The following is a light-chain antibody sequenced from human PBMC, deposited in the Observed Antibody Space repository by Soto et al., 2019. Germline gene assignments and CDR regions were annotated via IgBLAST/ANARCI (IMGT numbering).Light chain of an antibody. CDR2: GAS. CDR3: QQYNEWPPYT. J-gene: IGKJ2*01. Sequence: EIVMTQSPATLSVSPGERVTLSCWASQSVSSKLAWYQQKPGQAPRLLIYGASTRATGIPARFSGSGSGTEFTLTISSLQSEDFAVYYCQQYNEWPPYTFGQGTKLEIK. CDR1: QSVSSK. V-gene: IGKV3-15*01.